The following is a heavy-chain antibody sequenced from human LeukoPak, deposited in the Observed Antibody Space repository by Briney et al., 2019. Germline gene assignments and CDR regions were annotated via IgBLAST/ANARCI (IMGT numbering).Heavy chain of an antibody. CDR3: ARDEVIAVAGTYYYYGMDV. CDR1: GFTFSSYW. J-gene: IGHJ6*02. D-gene: IGHD6-19*01. Sequence: GGSLRLSCAASGFTFSSYWMSWVRQAPGKGLEWVANIKQDGSEKYYVDSMKGRFTISRDNAKNSLYLQMNSLRAEDTAVYYCARDEVIAVAGTYYYYGMDVWGQGTTVTVSS. V-gene: IGHV3-7*01. CDR2: IKQDGSEK.